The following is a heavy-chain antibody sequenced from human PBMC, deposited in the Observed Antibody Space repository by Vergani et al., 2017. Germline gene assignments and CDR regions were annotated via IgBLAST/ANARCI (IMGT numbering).Heavy chain of an antibody. J-gene: IGHJ6*02. V-gene: IGHV4-30-4*08. D-gene: IGHD3-22*01. CDR1: GGSISSGAYY. CDR2: IYYSGST. Sequence: QVQLQESGPGLVKPSQTLSLTCTVSGGSISSGAYYWSWIRQPPGKGLEWIGYIYYSGSTYYNPSLKSRVTISVDTSKNQFSLKLSSVTAADTAVYYCARAYYYDSSGYYLYYYYGMDVWGQGTTVTVSS. CDR3: ARAYYYDSSGYYLYYYYGMDV.